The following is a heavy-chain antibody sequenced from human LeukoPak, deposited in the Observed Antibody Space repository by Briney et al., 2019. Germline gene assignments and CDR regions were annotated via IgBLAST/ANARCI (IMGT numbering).Heavy chain of an antibody. J-gene: IGHJ6*03. CDR2: IKSKTDGGTT. Sequence: GGSLRLSCAASGFTFSNAWMSWVRQAPGRGLEWVGRIKSKTDGGTTDYAAPVKGRFSISRDDSKNTLYLQMNSLKTEDTAVYYCTTETGKWLRFLARESRYNYYYYMDVWGKGTTVTISS. CDR3: TTETGKWLRFLARESRYNYYYYMDV. V-gene: IGHV3-15*01. D-gene: IGHD5-12*01. CDR1: GFTFSNAW.